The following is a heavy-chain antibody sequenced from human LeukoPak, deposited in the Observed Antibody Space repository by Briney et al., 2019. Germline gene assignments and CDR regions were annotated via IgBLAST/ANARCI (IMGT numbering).Heavy chain of an antibody. CDR2: IIPILGTA. CDR3: ARPRFPGGLGGYYYYYMDV. J-gene: IGHJ6*03. V-gene: IGHV1-69*05. D-gene: IGHD1-26*01. CDR1: GGTFSSYA. Sequence: SVKVSCKASGGTFSSYAISWVRQAPGQGLEWMGGIIPILGTANYAQKFQGRVTITTDESTSTAYMELSSLRSEDTAVYYCARPRFPGGLGGYYYYYMDVWGKGTTVTVSS.